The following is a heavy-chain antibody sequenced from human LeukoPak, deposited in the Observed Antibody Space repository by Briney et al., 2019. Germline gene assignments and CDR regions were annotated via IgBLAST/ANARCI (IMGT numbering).Heavy chain of an antibody. Sequence: GGSLRLSCAASGFTVSGNYMSWVRQAPGKGLEWVSAIYSGGSTYYADSVKGRFTISRDNSKNTVYLQMNSLRAEDTAVYYCARDSGSYWFDPWGQGTLVTVSS. CDR2: IYSGGST. V-gene: IGHV3-53*05. D-gene: IGHD1-26*01. J-gene: IGHJ5*02. CDR1: GFTVSGNY. CDR3: ARDSGSYWFDP.